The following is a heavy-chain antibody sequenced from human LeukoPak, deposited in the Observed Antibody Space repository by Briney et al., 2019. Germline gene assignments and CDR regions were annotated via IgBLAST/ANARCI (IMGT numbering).Heavy chain of an antibody. Sequence: SETLSLTCTVSGGSVSSGSYYWSWIRQPAGKGLEWIGRIYTSGSTNYNPSLKSRVTISVDTSKNQFSLKLSSVTAADTAVYYCAREEYSSSAPDYWGQGTLVTVSS. V-gene: IGHV4-61*02. D-gene: IGHD6-6*01. J-gene: IGHJ4*02. CDR2: IYTSGST. CDR1: GGSVSSGSYY. CDR3: AREEYSSSAPDY.